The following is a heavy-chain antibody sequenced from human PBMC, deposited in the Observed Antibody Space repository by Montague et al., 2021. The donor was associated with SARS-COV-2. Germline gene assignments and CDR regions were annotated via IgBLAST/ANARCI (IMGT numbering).Heavy chain of an antibody. Sequence: SETRSLTCTVSGGSISSSSYYWGWIRQPPGKGLEWIGSIYYSGSTYYNPSLKSRVTISVDTSKNQFSLKLSSVTAADTAVYYCARDSTIQFGELFGPYYYYYGMDVWGQGTTVTVS. D-gene: IGHD3-10*01. CDR3: ARDSTIQFGELFGPYYYYYGMDV. J-gene: IGHJ6*02. CDR1: GGSISSSSYY. V-gene: IGHV4-39*07. CDR2: IYYSGST.